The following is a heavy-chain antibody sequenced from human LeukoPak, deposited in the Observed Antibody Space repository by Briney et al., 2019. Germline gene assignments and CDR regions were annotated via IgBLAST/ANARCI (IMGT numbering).Heavy chain of an antibody. CDR2: INPNSGDT. CDR1: GYTFTGYY. D-gene: IGHD2-2*01. CDR3: ARVQYRLLFEGNWSDP. J-gene: IGHJ5*02. V-gene: IGHV1-2*02. Sequence: GASVKVSCKASGYTFTGYYIHWVRQAPGQGLEWMGWINPNSGDTNYAQKFQGRVTMTRDTSISTAYMDLNSLISDDTAVYYCARVQYRLLFEGNWSDPWGQGTLVTVSS.